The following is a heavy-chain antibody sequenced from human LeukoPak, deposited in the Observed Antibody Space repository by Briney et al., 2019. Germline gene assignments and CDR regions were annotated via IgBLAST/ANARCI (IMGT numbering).Heavy chain of an antibody. CDR3: ARDLRERYSNYLKGLGTYYYYYYMDV. Sequence: PSETLSLTCAVSGGSISSGGYSWSWIRQPPGKGLEWIGYIYHSGSTYYNPSLKSRVTISVDRSKNQFSLKLSSVTAADTAVYYCARDLRERYSNYLKGLGTYYYYYYMDVWGKGTTVTVSS. CDR1: GGSISSGGYS. D-gene: IGHD4-11*01. V-gene: IGHV4-30-2*01. J-gene: IGHJ6*03. CDR2: IYHSGST.